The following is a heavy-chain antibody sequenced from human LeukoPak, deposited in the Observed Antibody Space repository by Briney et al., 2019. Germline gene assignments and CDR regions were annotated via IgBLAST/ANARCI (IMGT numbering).Heavy chain of an antibody. D-gene: IGHD6-19*01. Sequence: SETLSLTCAVYGGSFSGYYWSWIRHPPGKGLDWIGEINHSGSTNYNPSLKSRVTISVDTSKNQFSLKLSSVTAADTAVYYCARGWGYSSGWLGYYYGMDVWGQGTTVTVSS. CDR2: INHSGST. CDR3: ARGWGYSSGWLGYYYGMDV. V-gene: IGHV4-34*01. CDR1: GGSFSGYY. J-gene: IGHJ6*02.